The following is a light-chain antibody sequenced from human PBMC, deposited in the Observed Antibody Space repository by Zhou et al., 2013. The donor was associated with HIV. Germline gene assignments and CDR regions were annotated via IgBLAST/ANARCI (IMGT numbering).Light chain of an antibody. J-gene: IGKJ2*01. V-gene: IGKV3-20*01. CDR1: QSVSSSY. CDR3: QQYHEWPYT. CDR2: GAS. Sequence: EIVLTQSPGTLSLSPGERATLSCRASQSVSSSYLAWYQQKPGQAPRLLIYGASRRATGIPDRFSGSGSGTEFTLTISSLQSEDFAVYYCQQYHEWPYTFGQGTKLEIK.